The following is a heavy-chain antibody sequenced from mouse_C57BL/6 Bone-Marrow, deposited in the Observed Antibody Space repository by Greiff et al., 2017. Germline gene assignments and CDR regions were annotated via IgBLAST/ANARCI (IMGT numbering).Heavy chain of an antibody. D-gene: IGHD1-1*01. CDR1: GFTFSDYY. CDR3: ARGYYGSSAWFAY. V-gene: IGHV5-16*01. CDR2: INYDGSST. Sequence: EVKLVESEGGLVQPGSSMKLSCTASGFTFSDYYMAWVRQVPEKGLEWVANINYDGSSTYYLDSLKSRFIISRDNAKNILYLQMSSLKSEDTATYYCARGYYGSSAWFAYWGQGTLVTVSA. J-gene: IGHJ3*01.